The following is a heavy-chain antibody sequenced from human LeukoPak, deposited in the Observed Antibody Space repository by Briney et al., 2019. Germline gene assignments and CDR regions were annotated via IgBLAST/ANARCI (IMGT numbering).Heavy chain of an antibody. V-gene: IGHV3-30*03. Sequence: GGSLRLSCAGSGFIFTKAWMSWVRQAPGKGLEWVAVTSSDLNVKLYADSVKGRFTISRDNSRSTLYLQMNSLRPEDTAIYYCAREGYYGSGSPPSLYFDYWGQGTLVTVSS. CDR1: GFIFTKAW. J-gene: IGHJ4*02. CDR3: AREGYYGSGSPPSLYFDY. D-gene: IGHD3-10*01. CDR2: TSSDLNVK.